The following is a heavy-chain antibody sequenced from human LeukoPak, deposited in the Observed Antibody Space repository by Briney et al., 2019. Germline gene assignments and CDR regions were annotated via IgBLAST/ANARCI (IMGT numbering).Heavy chain of an antibody. Sequence: ESLQIFTNGAGYSFTSYWIGWWRQMPRQGLEWMGMIYPGDSDTSYSPSLKGQVTISTDKSISPSSLQRSTLTASDTAMYYGSRPGRWETLYAFDIWGQGTMVTVSS. CDR3: SRPGRWETLYAFDI. D-gene: IGHD1-26*01. CDR2: IYPGDSDT. J-gene: IGHJ3*02. CDR1: GYSFTSYW. V-gene: IGHV5-51*01.